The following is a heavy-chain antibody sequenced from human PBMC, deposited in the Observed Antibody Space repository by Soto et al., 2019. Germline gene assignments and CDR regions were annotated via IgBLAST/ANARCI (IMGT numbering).Heavy chain of an antibody. V-gene: IGHV3-53*02. D-gene: IGHD3-22*01. CDR2: IYSGGRT. Sequence: EVQLVETGGGLIQPGGSLRLPCAASGFTVSSNYMSWVRQAPGQGLEWVSFIYSGGRTYYADSVKGRFTISRDNSKNTLYLQMNSLRAEDTAVYYCAREAISSDYFDYWGQGTLVIVSS. J-gene: IGHJ4*02. CDR1: GFTVSSNY. CDR3: AREAISSDYFDY.